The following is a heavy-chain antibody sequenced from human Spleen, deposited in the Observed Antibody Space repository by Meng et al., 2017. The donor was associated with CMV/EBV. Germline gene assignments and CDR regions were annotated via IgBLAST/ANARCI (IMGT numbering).Heavy chain of an antibody. J-gene: IGHJ4*02. V-gene: IGHV7-4-1*02. CDR3: ARGIKGSAEYPDY. Sequence: CKASGYSFTSYGMNWVRQAPGQGLEWMGWIDTNTANPTFAQGFTGRFVFSLDTSVSTAYLQISSLKAEDTAVYFCARGIKGSAEYPDYWGQGTLVTVSS. D-gene: IGHD3-10*01. CDR1: GYSFTSYG. CDR2: IDTNTANP.